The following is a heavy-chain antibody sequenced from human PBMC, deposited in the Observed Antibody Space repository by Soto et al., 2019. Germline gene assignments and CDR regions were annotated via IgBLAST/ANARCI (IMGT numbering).Heavy chain of an antibody. J-gene: IGHJ4*02. Sequence: EVHLLESGGGLVQPGGSLRLSCAASGFFFSSYAMSWVRQAPGKGLEWVSGIGGSGGYKSYADSVKGRFTISRDNSKNTLYLQRESLGAENTAVYYCAKDAAMVSSTFNYFDYWGQGTLVAVSS. CDR2: IGGSGGYK. CDR3: AKDAAMVSSTFNYFDY. CDR1: GFFFSSYA. V-gene: IGHV3-23*01. D-gene: IGHD6-13*01.